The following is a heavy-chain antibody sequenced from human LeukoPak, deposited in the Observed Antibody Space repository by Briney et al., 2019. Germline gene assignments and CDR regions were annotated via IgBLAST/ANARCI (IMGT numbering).Heavy chain of an antibody. CDR3: AKDGKNYFDY. J-gene: IGHJ4*02. Sequence: GGSLRLSCAASGFIFDDYSMHWVRQGTGKGLEWVSLISWDGGSTYYADSVKGRFTISRDNSKNSLYLQMNSLRAEDTALYYCAKDGKNYFDYWGQGPLVTVSS. CDR1: GFIFDDYS. CDR2: ISWDGGST. V-gene: IGHV3-43D*03.